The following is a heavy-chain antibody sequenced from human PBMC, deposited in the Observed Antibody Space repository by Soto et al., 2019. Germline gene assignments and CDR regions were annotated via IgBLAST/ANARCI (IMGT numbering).Heavy chain of an antibody. Sequence: QVQLVESGGDLVKPGGSLRLSCAASGFTFSDHYMSWIRQAPGKGLEWISYITDSSDTVHYADSVRGRFTISRDNAESSLYLQMNSLRDEDTAVYFCARDFGHGYYLDYWGRGTLVTVSS. CDR1: GFTFSDHY. V-gene: IGHV3-11*04. J-gene: IGHJ4*02. CDR2: ITDSSDTV. CDR3: ARDFGHGYYLDY. D-gene: IGHD3-3*01.